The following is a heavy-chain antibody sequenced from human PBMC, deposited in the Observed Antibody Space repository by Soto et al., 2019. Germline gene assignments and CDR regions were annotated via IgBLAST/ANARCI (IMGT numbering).Heavy chain of an antibody. CDR2: IYISGSP. J-gene: IGHJ4*02. V-gene: IGHV4-4*07. CDR3: ARAVAAPHYFDD. CDR1: GGSISNYY. D-gene: IGHD6-19*01. Sequence: SETLSLTCTVSGGSISNYYWSWIRQPAGKGLEWIGRIYISGSPAYNSSLKSRVTMSVDSSKNQFSLKLSSVTAADTAIYYCARAVAAPHYFDDWGQGTPVTVSS.